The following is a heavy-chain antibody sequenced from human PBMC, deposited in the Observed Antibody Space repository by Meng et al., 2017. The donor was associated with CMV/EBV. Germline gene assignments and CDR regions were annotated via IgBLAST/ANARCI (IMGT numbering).Heavy chain of an antibody. CDR2: ISSSGSTI. V-gene: IGHV3-48*03. J-gene: IGHJ4*02. D-gene: IGHD1-7*01. CDR3: ARGWNYVDQRVFDY. CDR1: GFTFSSYE. Sequence: GESLKISCAASGFTFSSYEMNWVRQAPGKGLEWVSYISSSGSTIYYADSVKGRFIISRDNAKNSLYLQMNSLRAEDTAVYYCARGWNYVDQRVFDYWGQGTLVTVSS.